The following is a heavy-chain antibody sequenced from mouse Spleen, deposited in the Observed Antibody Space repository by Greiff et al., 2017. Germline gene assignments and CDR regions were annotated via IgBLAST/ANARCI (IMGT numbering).Heavy chain of an antibody. D-gene: IGHD1-1*01. CDR2: IHPNSGST. V-gene: IGHV1-64*01. CDR3: ARYLIYYGSGDYFDY. J-gene: IGHJ2*01. Sequence: VQLQQPGAELVKPGASVKLSCKASGYTFTSYWMHWVKQRPGPGLEWIGMIHPNSGSTNYNEKFKSKATLTVDKSSSTAYMQLSSLTSEDSAVYYCARYLIYYGSGDYFDYWGQGTTLTVSS. CDR1: GYTFTSYW.